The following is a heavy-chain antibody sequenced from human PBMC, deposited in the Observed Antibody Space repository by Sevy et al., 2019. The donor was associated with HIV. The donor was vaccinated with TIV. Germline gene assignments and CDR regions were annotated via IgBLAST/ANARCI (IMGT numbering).Heavy chain of an antibody. D-gene: IGHD1-26*01. CDR1: GFTFSRYD. CDR2: IGTAGDT. CDR3: ARGTRYSGSYYLGDDAFDI. Sequence: GGSLRLSCAASGFTFSRYDMHWVRQATGKGLEWVSSIGTAGDTYYPGSVKGRFTISRENAKKSLYFQMNSLGAGDTAVYYWARGTRYSGSYYLGDDAFDIWGQGKMVTVSS. V-gene: IGHV3-13*01. J-gene: IGHJ3*02.